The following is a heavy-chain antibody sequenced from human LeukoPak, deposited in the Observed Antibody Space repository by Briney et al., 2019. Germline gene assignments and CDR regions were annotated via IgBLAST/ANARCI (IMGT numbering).Heavy chain of an antibody. CDR2: IYTSGST. CDR3: ARGYDSSGYPLAFDI. J-gene: IGHJ3*02. CDR1: GGSISSYY. V-gene: IGHV4-4*07. D-gene: IGHD3-22*01. Sequence: PSETLSLTCTVSGGSISSYYWSWIRQPAGKGLEWIGRIYTSGSTNYNPSLKSRVTISVDKSKNQFSLKLSSVTAADTAVYYCARGYDSSGYPLAFDIWGQGTMVTVSS.